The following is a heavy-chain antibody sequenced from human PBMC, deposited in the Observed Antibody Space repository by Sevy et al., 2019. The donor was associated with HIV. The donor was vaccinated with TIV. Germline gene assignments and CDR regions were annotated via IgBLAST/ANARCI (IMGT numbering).Heavy chain of an antibody. V-gene: IGHV3-15*01. J-gene: IGHJ4*02. D-gene: IGHD2-2*01. CDR3: TRDSLTSYRNPFVY. CDR1: GFTFSNAW. CDR2: IKRKTDGGTT. Sequence: GGSLRLSCAASGFTFSNAWMSWVRQAPGKGLEWVGRIKRKTDGGTTDYAAPVKGRFTISRDNSKNTLYLQMNSLKTEDTAVYYCTRDSLTSYRNPFVYWGQGTLVTVSS.